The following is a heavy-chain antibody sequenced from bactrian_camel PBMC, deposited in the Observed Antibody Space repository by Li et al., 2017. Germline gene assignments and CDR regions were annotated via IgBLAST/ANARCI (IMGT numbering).Heavy chain of an antibody. CDR1: GYGDSRYA. J-gene: IGHJ4*01. D-gene: IGHD5*01. CDR3: AAGGAGWPPRMSRDRYDY. CDR2: IDTPGTT. V-gene: IGHV3S53*01. Sequence: HVQLVESGGGSVEAGGSLRLSCAASGYGDSRYAMGWFRQAPDQERVAVAAIDTPGTTTYSESVKGRFTISRDNAKNALYLEMNNLKPEDTGVYYCAAGGAGWPPRMSRDRYDYWGQGTQVTVS.